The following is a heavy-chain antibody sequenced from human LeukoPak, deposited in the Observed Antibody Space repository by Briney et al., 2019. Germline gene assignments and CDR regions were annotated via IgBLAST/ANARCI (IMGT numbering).Heavy chain of an antibody. J-gene: IGHJ4*02. CDR2: ISNSGGST. V-gene: IGHV3-23*01. CDR1: GFTFSTYA. D-gene: IGHD6-19*01. CDR3: AKDGAGVAGSFDY. Sequence: GGSLRLSCAASGFTFSTYAMSWVRQAPGKGLEWVSTISNSGGSTYYADSVKGRFTISKDNSKNTLYLQVNSLRAEDTAVYYCAKDGAGVAGSFDYWGRGTLVTVSS.